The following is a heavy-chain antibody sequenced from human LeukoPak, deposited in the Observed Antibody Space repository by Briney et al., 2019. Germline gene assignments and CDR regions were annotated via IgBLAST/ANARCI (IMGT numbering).Heavy chain of an antibody. CDR3: ARAAAPNYFDY. V-gene: IGHV1-18*01. CDR1: GYTFTSYG. Sequence: ASVKASCKASGYTFTSYGISWVRQAPGQGLEWMGWISAYNGNTNYVQKLQGRVTMTTDTSTSTAYMELRSLRSDDTAVYYCARAAAPNYFDYWGQGTLVTVSS. J-gene: IGHJ4*02. CDR2: ISAYNGNT. D-gene: IGHD2-2*01.